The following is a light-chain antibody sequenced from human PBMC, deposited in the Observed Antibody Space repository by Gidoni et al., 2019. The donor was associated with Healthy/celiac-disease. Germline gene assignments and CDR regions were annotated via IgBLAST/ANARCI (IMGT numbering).Light chain of an antibody. CDR2: GAS. CDR1: QSVSSN. CDR3: KQYNNWPPFT. V-gene: IGKV3-15*01. J-gene: IGKJ3*01. Sequence: ELVMTQSPATLSVSPGERATLSCRASQSVSSNLAWYQQKPGQAPRFLIYGASTRATGIPARLSGSGSGKEFNLTISSLQSEDFAVYYCKQYNNWPPFTFGPGTKVDIK.